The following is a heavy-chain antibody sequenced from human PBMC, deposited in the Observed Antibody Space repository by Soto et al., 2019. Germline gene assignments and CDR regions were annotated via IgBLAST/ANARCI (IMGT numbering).Heavy chain of an antibody. CDR1: GFTFSTYP. J-gene: IGHJ4*02. CDR3: SREGTSGWYPY. D-gene: IGHD6-19*01. CDR2: ISPDGDRK. Sequence: QVQLVESGGGVVQPGKSLRLSCAASGFTFSTYPMHWFRQAPGKGLEWVAVISPDGDRKHHADSVKDRFAISRDNSKNTLYLQINSPRDDYTAVYYCSREGTSGWYPYWGQGTLVTVSS. V-gene: IGHV3-30*09.